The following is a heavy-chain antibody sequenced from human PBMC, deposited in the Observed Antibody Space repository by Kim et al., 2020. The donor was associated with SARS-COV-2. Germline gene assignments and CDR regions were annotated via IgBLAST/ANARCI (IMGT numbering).Heavy chain of an antibody. CDR2: ISYGGGNK. CDR1: GFTFSTYG. V-gene: IGHV3-30*18. J-gene: IGHJ4*02. D-gene: IGHD1-26*01. Sequence: GGSLRLSCAASGFTFSTYGMHWIRQAPGKGLEWVAVISYGGGNKYYADSVKGRFTISRDNSKNTLYLQMNSLRIEDTAVYYCAKSFSGSYFGYDYWGQGTMVTVSS. CDR3: AKSFSGSYFGYDY.